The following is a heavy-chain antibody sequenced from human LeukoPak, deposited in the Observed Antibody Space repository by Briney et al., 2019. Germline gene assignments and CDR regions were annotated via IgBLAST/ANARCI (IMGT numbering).Heavy chain of an antibody. CDR1: GFTFSSYA. CDR3: VKDEWYGSSSYFDF. CDR2: ISGGTSGT. D-gene: IGHD6-6*01. V-gene: IGHV3-23*01. J-gene: IGHJ4*02. Sequence: PGGSLRLSCAASGFTFSSYAMSWVCQAPGKGLEWVSTISGGTSGTHYADSVRGRFTISRDNSKNTLYLQLNSLRADDTAVYYCVKDEWYGSSSYFDFWGQGTLVTVSS.